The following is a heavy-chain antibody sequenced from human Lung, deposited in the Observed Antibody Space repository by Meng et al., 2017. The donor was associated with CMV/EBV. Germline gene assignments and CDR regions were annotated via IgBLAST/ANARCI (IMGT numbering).Heavy chain of an antibody. V-gene: IGHV4-34*01. CDR1: GCFFTGYD. J-gene: IGHJ4*02. CDR2: INHGGNT. Sequence: TLSLTCGVYGCFFTGYDWTWIRLVPGKGLEWIGHINHGGNTNYNPSLKRRLTLSIDTSKNQFSLRLSSVTATDTAIYYCGRGRKPDYWGQGTLVTVSS. CDR3: GRGRKPDY.